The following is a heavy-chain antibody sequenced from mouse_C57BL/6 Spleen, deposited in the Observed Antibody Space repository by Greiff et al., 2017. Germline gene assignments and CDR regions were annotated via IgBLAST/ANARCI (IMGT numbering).Heavy chain of an antibody. V-gene: IGHV3-8*01. CDR2: ISYSGST. CDR3: ARSIYYGSSGAMDY. CDR1: GYSITSYY. D-gene: IGHD1-1*01. J-gene: IGHJ4*01. Sequence: EVQLQQSGPGLAKPSQTLSLTCSVTGYSITSYYWNWIRKFPGNKLEYMGYISYSGSTYYNPSLKSRISITRDTSKNQYYRQLNSVTTEDTATYYCARSIYYGSSGAMDYWGQGTSVTVSS.